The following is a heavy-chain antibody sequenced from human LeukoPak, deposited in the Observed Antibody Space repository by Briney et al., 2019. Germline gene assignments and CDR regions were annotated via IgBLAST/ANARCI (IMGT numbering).Heavy chain of an antibody. V-gene: IGHV1-18*01. CDR2: ISAYNGNT. CDR3: ARAYYDSRWPLYYFDY. CDR1: GYTFTSYG. J-gene: IGHJ4*02. D-gene: IGHD3-22*01. Sequence: ASVKVSCKASGYTFTSYGISWVRQAPGQGLEWMGWISAYNGNTNYAQKLQGRVTMTTDTSTSTAYMELRSLRYDDTAVCYCARAYYDSRWPLYYFDYWGQGTLVTVSS.